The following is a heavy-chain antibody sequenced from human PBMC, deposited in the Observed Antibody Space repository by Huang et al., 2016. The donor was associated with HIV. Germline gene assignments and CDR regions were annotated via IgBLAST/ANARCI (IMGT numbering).Heavy chain of an antibody. CDR2: IYSGCTT. CDR1: GFTVSTND. J-gene: IGHJ4*02. CDR3: AKEGDTGAALGY. V-gene: IGHV3-53*01. D-gene: IGHD2-8*02. Sequence: EVQLVESGGGLIQPGGSLRLSCAASGFTVSTNDMTWVRQAPGKGLEWVSLIYSGCTTYYADSVKGRFTISRDDSENTLYLHMTSLRAGDTAVYYCAKEGDTGAALGYWGQGTLVTVS.